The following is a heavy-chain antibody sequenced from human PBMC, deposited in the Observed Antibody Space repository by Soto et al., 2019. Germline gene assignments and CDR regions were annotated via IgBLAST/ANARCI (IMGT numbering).Heavy chain of an antibody. CDR1: GFTFSSYV. D-gene: IGHD2-15*01. J-gene: IGHJ4*02. V-gene: IGHV3-23*01. Sequence: EVQLLESGGGLVQPGGSLRLACVASGFTFSSYVMTWVRQAPGKGLEWVSGISGSGGSTYYADSVKGRFTISRDNSKNTLYLQMNSLRAEDTAVYFCAQVRGVVALDGYFDCWGQGTLVTVSS. CDR2: ISGSGGST. CDR3: AQVRGVVALDGYFDC.